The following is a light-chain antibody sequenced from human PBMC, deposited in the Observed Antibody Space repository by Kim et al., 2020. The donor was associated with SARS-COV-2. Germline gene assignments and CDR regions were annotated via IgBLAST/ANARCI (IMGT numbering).Light chain of an antibody. CDR3: QQRNNWPPAVT. CDR2: DAA. J-gene: IGKJ4*01. Sequence: PGEGAILSCRASQTIGSSLGWYQHKLGQAPRLLIYDAAIRAAGIPDRFSGGGSGTDFTLTISSLEPEDFAVYYCQQRNNWPPAVTFGGGTKVDIK. V-gene: IGKV3-11*01. CDR1: QTIGSS.